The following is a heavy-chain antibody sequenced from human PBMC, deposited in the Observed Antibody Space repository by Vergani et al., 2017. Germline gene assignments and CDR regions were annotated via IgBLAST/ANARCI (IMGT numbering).Heavy chain of an antibody. CDR3: ARDGGYGVVVAAYVDY. J-gene: IGHJ4*02. CDR2: INPSGGST. V-gene: IGHV1-46*01. D-gene: IGHD2-15*01. Sequence: QVQLVQSGAEVKKPGASVKVSCKASGYTFTSYYMHWVRQAPRQGLEWMGIINPSGGSTSYAQKFQGRVTMTRDTSTSTVYMELSSLRSEDTAVYYWARDGGYGVVVAAYVDYWGQGTLVTVSS. CDR1: GYTFTSYY.